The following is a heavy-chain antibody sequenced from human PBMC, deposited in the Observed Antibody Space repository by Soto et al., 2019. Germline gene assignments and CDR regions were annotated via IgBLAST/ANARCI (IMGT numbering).Heavy chain of an antibody. CDR3: ANTGPIGYCSGGSCYSNWFGP. Sequence: GGSLRLSCAASGFTFSRYAMSWVRQAPGKGLEWVSAISGSGGSTYYADSVKGRFTISRDNSKNTLYLQMNSLRAEDTAVYYCANTGPIGYCSGGSCYSNWFGPWGQGTLVTVSS. CDR1: GFTFSRYA. CDR2: ISGSGGST. D-gene: IGHD2-15*01. J-gene: IGHJ5*02. V-gene: IGHV3-23*01.